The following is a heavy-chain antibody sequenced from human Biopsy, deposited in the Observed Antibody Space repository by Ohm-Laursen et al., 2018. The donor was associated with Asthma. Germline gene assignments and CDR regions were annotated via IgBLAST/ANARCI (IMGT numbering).Heavy chain of an antibody. Sequence: TLSLTCTVSGGSISSIFYYWGWIRQPPGKGLEWIGNRYKSGQVYYNLSLNSRVTISVDTSKNQFSLQLRSETAADTSVYYCARQKLVAAEGPFEMWGQGTMVIVSS. V-gene: IGHV4-39*01. CDR1: GGSISSIFYY. CDR2: RYKSGQV. CDR3: ARQKLVAAEGPFEM. J-gene: IGHJ3*02. D-gene: IGHD1-26*01.